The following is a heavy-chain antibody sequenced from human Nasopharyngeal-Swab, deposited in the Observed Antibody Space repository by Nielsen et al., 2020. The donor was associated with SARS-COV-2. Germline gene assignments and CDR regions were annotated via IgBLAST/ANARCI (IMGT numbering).Heavy chain of an antibody. J-gene: IGHJ6*03. CDR3: ARQSYCSSTSCYGLDYYYYMDV. CDR1: GYSFTSYW. Sequence: KVSCKGSGYSFTSYWIGWVRQMPGKGLEWMGIIYPGDSDTRYSPSFQGQVTISADKSISTAYLQWSSLKASDTAIYYCARQSYCSSTSCYGLDYYYYMDVWGKGTTVTVSS. CDR2: IYPGDSDT. V-gene: IGHV5-51*01. D-gene: IGHD2-2*01.